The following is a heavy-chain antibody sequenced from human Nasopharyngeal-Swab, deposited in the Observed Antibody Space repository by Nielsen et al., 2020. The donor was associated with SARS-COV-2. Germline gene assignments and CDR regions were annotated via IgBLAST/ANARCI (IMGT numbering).Heavy chain of an antibody. Sequence: SVKVSCKASGGTFSSYGISWVRQAPGQGLEWMGGIIPIFGTANYAQKFQGRVTITADESTSTAYMELSSLRSEDTAVYYCAAELIASGWYSGYYYYGMDVWGQGTTVTVSS. D-gene: IGHD6-19*01. V-gene: IGHV1-69*13. CDR1: GGTFSSYG. J-gene: IGHJ6*02. CDR2: IIPIFGTA. CDR3: AAELIASGWYSGYYYYGMDV.